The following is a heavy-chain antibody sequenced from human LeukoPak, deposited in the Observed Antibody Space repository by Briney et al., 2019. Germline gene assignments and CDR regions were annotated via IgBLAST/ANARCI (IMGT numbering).Heavy chain of an antibody. CDR2: IKQDESEK. CDR3: ARDKIEGPTKLDY. CDR1: GFTFSSYW. D-gene: IGHD1-1*01. V-gene: IGHV3-7*01. Sequence: GGSLRLSCAASGFTFSSYWMSWVRQAPGKGLEWVANIKQDESEKYYVDSVKGRFTISRDNAKNSLYLQMNSLRAEDTAVYYCARDKIEGPTKLDYWGHGILVTVSS. J-gene: IGHJ4*01.